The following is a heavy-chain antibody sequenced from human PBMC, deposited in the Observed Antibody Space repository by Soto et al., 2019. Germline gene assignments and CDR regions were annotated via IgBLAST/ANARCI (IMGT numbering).Heavy chain of an antibody. CDR2: ISAYNGNT. J-gene: IGHJ2*01. V-gene: IGHV1-18*01. CDR1: GYTFTSYG. Sequence: QVQLVQSGAEVKKPGASVKVSCKASGYTFTSYGISWVRQAPGQGLEWMGWISAYNGNTNYAQKHKGRGTMKEETSTRAPHMKIGSLSADESAVSYCGREVLGSRWTHPSYFDLWGRGTLVTVSS. D-gene: IGHD3-3*02. CDR3: GREVLGSRWTHPSYFDL.